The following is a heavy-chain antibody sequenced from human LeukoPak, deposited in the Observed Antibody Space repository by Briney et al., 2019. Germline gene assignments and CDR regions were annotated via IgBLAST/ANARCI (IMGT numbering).Heavy chain of an antibody. CDR2: ISGSGGST. D-gene: IGHD5-18*01. CDR1: GFTFSSYA. J-gene: IGHJ6*02. CDR3: ARDPQYSSAVYYYYGMDV. Sequence: PGGSLRLSCAASGFTFSSYAMSWVRQAPGKGLEWVSAISGSGGSTYYADSVKGRFTISRDNSKNTLYLQMNSLRAEDTAVYYCARDPQYSSAVYYYYGMDVWGQGTTVTVSS. V-gene: IGHV3-23*01.